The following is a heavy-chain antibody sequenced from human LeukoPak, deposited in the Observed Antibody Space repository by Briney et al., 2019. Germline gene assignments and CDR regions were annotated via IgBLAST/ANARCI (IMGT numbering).Heavy chain of an antibody. CDR2: IYYSGST. CDR3: ASGLVATGY. CDR1: GGSISSYY. J-gene: IGHJ4*02. D-gene: IGHD5-12*01. V-gene: IGHV4-59*12. Sequence: SETLSLTCTVSGGSISSYYWSWIRQPPGKGLEWIGYIYYSGSTNYNPSLKSRVTISVDTSKNQFSLKLSSVTAADTAVYYCASGLVATGYWGQGTLVTVSS.